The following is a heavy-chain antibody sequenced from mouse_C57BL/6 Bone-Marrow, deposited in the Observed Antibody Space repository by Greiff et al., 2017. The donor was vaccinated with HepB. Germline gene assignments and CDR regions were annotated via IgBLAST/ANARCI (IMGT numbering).Heavy chain of an antibody. Sequence: VQLKESGPELVKPGASVKMSCKASGYTFTDYNMHWVKQSHGKSLEWIGYINPNNGGTSYNQKFKGKATLTVNKSSSTAYMELRSLTSEDSAVYYCANIYYGSSYAYWGQGTTLTVSS. CDR1: GYTFTDYN. D-gene: IGHD1-1*01. J-gene: IGHJ2*01. CDR2: INPNNGGT. CDR3: ANIYYGSSYAY. V-gene: IGHV1-22*01.